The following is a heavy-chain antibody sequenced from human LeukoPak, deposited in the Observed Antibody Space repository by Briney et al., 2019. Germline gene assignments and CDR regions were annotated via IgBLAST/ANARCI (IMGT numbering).Heavy chain of an antibody. CDR3: AKDFSVAGREGY. CDR1: GFTFSSYA. Sequence: PGGSLRLSCAASGFTFSSYAMSWVRQAPGKGLGWVSAISGSGGSTYYADSVKGRFTISRDNSKNTLYLQMNSLRAEDTAVYYCAKDFSVAGREGYWGQGTLVTVSS. V-gene: IGHV3-23*01. J-gene: IGHJ4*02. D-gene: IGHD6-19*01. CDR2: ISGSGGST.